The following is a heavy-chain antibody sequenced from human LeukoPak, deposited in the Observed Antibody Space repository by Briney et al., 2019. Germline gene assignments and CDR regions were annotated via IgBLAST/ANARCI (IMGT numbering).Heavy chain of an antibody. CDR2: ISGYNGDT. D-gene: IGHD2-2*01. CDR3: ARGAVVAPSAIMGRNWIDP. V-gene: IGHV1-18*01. CDR1: GYTFTRFD. J-gene: IGHJ5*02. Sequence: ASVKVSCKASGYTFTRFDVSWVRQAPGQGLEWMGWISGYNGDTKYAQKFQGRVTMTADTSTSTAYMELRSLRSDDTAVYYCARGAVVAPSAIMGRNWIDPWGQGTLVTVSS.